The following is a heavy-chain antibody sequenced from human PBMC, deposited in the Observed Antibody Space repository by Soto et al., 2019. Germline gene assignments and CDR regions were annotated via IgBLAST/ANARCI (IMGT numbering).Heavy chain of an antibody. CDR2: ISYDGGNK. CDR3: VKSLGFCSSSSCSRDYYYYYGMDV. V-gene: IGHV3-30*18. CDR1: GFTFSSYG. J-gene: IGHJ6*02. D-gene: IGHD2-2*01. Sequence: GGSLRLSCAASGFTFSSYGTHWVRQAPGKGLEWVTLISYDGGNKYYADSVKGRFSISRDNSRNTLYLQMNSLRPEDAAVYYCVKSLGFCSSSSCSRDYYYYYGMDVWGQGTTVTVSS.